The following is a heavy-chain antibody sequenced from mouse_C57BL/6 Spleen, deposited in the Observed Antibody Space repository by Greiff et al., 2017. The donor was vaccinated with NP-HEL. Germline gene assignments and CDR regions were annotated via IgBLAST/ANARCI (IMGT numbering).Heavy chain of an antibody. V-gene: IGHV1-52*01. CDR3: ARGSGPYYAMDY. Sequence: QVQLQQPGAELVRPGSSVKLSCKASGYTFTSYWMHWVKQRPIPGLEWIGNIDPSDSETHYNQKFKDKATLTVDKSSSTAYMQLSSLTSEDSAVYYCARGSGPYYAMDYWGQGTSVTVSS. J-gene: IGHJ4*01. CDR2: IDPSDSET. CDR1: GYTFTSYW. D-gene: IGHD3-2*02.